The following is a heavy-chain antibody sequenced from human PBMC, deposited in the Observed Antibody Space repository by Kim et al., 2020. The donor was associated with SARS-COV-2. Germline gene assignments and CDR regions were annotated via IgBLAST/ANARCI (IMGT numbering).Heavy chain of an antibody. Sequence: ASVKVSCKASGYTFTSYYMHWVRQAPGQGLEWMGIINPSGGSTSYAQKFQGRVTMTRDTSTSTVYMELSSLRSEDSVVYYCALITMVRGVKNYYYYGMDVWGQGTTVTVSS. J-gene: IGHJ6*02. CDR1: GYTFTSYY. CDR3: ALITMVRGVKNYYYYGMDV. CDR2: INPSGGST. V-gene: IGHV1-46*01. D-gene: IGHD3-10*01.